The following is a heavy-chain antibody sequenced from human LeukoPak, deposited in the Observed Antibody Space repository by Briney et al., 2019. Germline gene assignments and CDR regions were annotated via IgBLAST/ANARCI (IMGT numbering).Heavy chain of an antibody. CDR3: ARSRSDHDYFDY. D-gene: IGHD1-14*01. CDR2: ISNSETT. CDR1: GGSVTSYY. V-gene: IGHV4-59*04. Sequence: SETLSLTCSVSGGSVTSYYWNWVRQTPGKGLEWIGYISNSETTDYGPSFKSRVTMSLDTSKNQFSLKLSSVTAADTAVYYCARSRSDHDYFDYWGQGTLVTVSS. J-gene: IGHJ4*02.